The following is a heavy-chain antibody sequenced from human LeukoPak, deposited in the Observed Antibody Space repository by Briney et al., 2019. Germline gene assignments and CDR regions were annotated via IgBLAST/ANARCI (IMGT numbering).Heavy chain of an antibody. Sequence: GGSLRLSCAASGFTFNNYAMSWFRQAPGKGLEWVSAISSSGDITFYADSVKGRFTISRDNSRYTLYLQMNSLRAEDAAVYYCAKDRPNYYESNGHYYRRNGDYWGQGTLVTVSS. V-gene: IGHV3-23*01. D-gene: IGHD3-22*01. CDR2: ISSSGDIT. CDR3: AKDRPNYYESNGHYYRRNGDY. CDR1: GFTFNNYA. J-gene: IGHJ4*02.